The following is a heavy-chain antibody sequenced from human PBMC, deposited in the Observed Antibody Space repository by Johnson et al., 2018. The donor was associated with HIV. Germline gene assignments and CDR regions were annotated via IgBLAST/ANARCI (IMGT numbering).Heavy chain of an antibody. CDR2: ISYDGSNK. Sequence: QVQLVESGGGVVQPGRSLRLSCAASGFTFSSYAMHWVRQAPGKGLEWVAVISYDGSNKYYADSVKGRFTSSRDNSKNTLYLQMNSLRAEDTAVYYCAKDQWSSSCTNDAFDIWCQGTMVTFSS. D-gene: IGHD6-13*01. CDR1: GFTFSSYA. CDR3: AKDQWSSSCTNDAFDI. J-gene: IGHJ3*02. V-gene: IGHV3-30*04.